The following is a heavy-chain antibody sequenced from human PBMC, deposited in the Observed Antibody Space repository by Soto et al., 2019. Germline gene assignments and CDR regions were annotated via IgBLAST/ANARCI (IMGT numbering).Heavy chain of an antibody. Sequence: QVQLIQSGAELKRPGSSVKVSCKASGDTFSSYSITWLRQAPGQRLAWMGGIITIFAKPTYAQKIHGRVAITADDSRITVSVELTNQTSEDAAVYYYARGHGIWYSFYIWGQGTAPPVAS. J-gene: IGHJ3*02. CDR3: ARGHGIWYSFYI. D-gene: IGHD3-9*01. CDR1: GDTFSSYS. V-gene: IGHV1-69*01. CDR2: IITIFAKP.